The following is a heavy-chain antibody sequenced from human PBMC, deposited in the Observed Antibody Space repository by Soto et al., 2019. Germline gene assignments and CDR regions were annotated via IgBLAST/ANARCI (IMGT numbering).Heavy chain of an antibody. D-gene: IGHD4-17*01. J-gene: IGHJ6*02. CDR3: ARCPWGYGDYGDYYYGMDV. CDR2: IYSGGST. V-gene: IGHV3-53*01. Sequence: WWSLRVSCSASVFTGSSNYMSWVRQAPGKGLEWVSVIYSGGSTYYADSVKGRFTISRDNSKNTLYLQMNSLRAEDTAVYYCARCPWGYGDYGDYYYGMDVWGQGTTVTVSS. CDR1: VFTGSSNY.